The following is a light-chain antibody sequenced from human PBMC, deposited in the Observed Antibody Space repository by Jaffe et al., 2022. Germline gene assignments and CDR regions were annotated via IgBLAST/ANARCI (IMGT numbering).Light chain of an antibody. J-gene: IGLJ1*01. CDR2: EVS. V-gene: IGLV2-23*02. CDR1: SSDVGSYNL. Sequence: QSALTQPASVSGSPGQSITISCTGTSSDVGSYNLVSWYQQHPDKAPKLMIYEVSKRPSGVSNRFSGSKSGNTASLTISGLQAEDEADYYCCSYADSNTFVFGTGTKVTVL. CDR3: CSYADSNTFV.